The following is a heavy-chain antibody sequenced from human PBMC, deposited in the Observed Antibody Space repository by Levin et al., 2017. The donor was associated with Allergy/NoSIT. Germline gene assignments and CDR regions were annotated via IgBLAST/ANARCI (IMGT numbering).Heavy chain of an antibody. CDR1: GFRFDDYA. V-gene: IGHV3-49*03. D-gene: IGHD2-15*01. CDR2: ITGKAFAGTT. CDR3: TRDEFGGGPSFFNY. J-gene: IGHJ4*02. Sequence: GESLKISCTTSGFRFDDYAISWFRQAPGKGLEWVGFITGKAFAGTTEYAASVQGRFTISRDDSKSIAYLQMNSLRTEDTARYYCTRDEFGGGPSFFNYWGQGTLVTVSS.